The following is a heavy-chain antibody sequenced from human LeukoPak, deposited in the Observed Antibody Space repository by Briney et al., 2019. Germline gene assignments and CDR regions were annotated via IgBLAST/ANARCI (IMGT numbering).Heavy chain of an antibody. CDR3: ARDWGEYSSSSGNYYYYYMDV. Sequence: SETLSLTCTVSGGSISSGSYYWSWIRQPAGKGLEWIGRIYTSGSTNYNPSLKSRVTISVDTSKNQFSLKLSSVAAADTAVYYCARDWGEYSSSSGNYYYYYMDVWXXXTTVTVSS. J-gene: IGHJ6*03. V-gene: IGHV4-61*02. D-gene: IGHD6-6*01. CDR1: GGSISSGSYY. CDR2: IYTSGST.